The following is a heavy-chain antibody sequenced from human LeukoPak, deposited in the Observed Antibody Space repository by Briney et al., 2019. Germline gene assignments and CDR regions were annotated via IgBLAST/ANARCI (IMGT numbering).Heavy chain of an antibody. D-gene: IGHD2-15*01. V-gene: IGHV3-30-3*01. Sequence: GGSLRLSCAASGFTFSSYSMHWVRQAPGKGLEWVSGISYDGSNKYYADSVKGRSTISRDNAKNTLYLQMKSLRAEDTAVYYCARSRTLCSGGRCYFDFDYWGQGTLVTVSS. CDR2: ISYDGSNK. CDR1: GFTFSSYS. J-gene: IGHJ4*02. CDR3: ARSRTLCSGGRCYFDFDY.